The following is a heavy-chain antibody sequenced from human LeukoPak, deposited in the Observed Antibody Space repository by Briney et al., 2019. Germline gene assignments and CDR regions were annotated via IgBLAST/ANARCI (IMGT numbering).Heavy chain of an antibody. V-gene: IGHV3-53*01. CDR1: GFTVTDNY. J-gene: IGHJ4*02. Sequence: GGSLRLSCAVSGFTVTDNYMSWVRQAPGKGLQWVSAIYPDGRTYYADSVKGRFTISREISRNTLLLQMNSLRPDDTAVNYCARTNPVYGDYDYWGQGTLVTVSS. CDR2: IYPDGRT. D-gene: IGHD4-17*01. CDR3: ARTNPVYGDYDY.